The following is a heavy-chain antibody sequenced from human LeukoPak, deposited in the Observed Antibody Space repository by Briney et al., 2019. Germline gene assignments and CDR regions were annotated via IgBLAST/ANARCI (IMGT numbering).Heavy chain of an antibody. J-gene: IGHJ4*02. Sequence: PSETLSLTCTVSGGSISSYYWSWIRQPAGKGLEWIEYIYYSGSTNYNPSLKSRVTISVDTSKNQFSLKLSSVTAADTAVYYCAGCSSTSCYDGFDYWGQGTLVTVSS. D-gene: IGHD2-2*01. CDR2: IYYSGST. V-gene: IGHV4-59*01. CDR1: GGSISSYY. CDR3: AGCSSTSCYDGFDY.